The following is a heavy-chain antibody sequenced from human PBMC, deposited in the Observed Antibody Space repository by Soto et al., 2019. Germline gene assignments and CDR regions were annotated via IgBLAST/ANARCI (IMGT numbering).Heavy chain of an antibody. D-gene: IGHD2-2*01. CDR2: ISSSGSTI. CDR1: GFTFSDYY. J-gene: IGHJ5*02. V-gene: IGHV3-11*01. Sequence: ESGGGLVKPGGSLRLSCAASGFTFSDYYMSWIRQAPGKGLEWVSYISSSGSTIYYADSVKGRFTISRDNAKNSLYLQMNSLRAEDTAVYYCAFRAVGAVPAARRVHPWGQGTLVTVSS. CDR3: AFRAVGAVPAARRVHP.